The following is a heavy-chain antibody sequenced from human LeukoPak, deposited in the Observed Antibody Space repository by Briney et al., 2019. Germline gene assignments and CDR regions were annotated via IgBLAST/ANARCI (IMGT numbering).Heavy chain of an antibody. D-gene: IGHD5-24*01. CDR3: TRDIVWLQLEY. Sequence: KTGGSLRLSWAASGFTFSDYYMSWIRQTPGKGLEWVSYISSSGYTTYYADSVKGRFTISRDNARHSLFLQMSSLRVEDTAVYYCTRDIVWLQLEYWGQGALVTVSS. J-gene: IGHJ4*02. V-gene: IGHV3-11*04. CDR2: ISSSGYTT. CDR1: GFTFSDYY.